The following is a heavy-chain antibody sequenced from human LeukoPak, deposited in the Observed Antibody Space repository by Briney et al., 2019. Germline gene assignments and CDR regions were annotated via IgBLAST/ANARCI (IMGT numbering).Heavy chain of an antibody. CDR1: GFTFSFYW. Sequence: GGSLRLSCAASGFTFSFYWMSWVRQAPGKGLEWVANIKQDGSEKYYVDSVKGRFTISRDNAKNSLYLQMNSLRAEDTAVYYCARDQEVLLWFGELQGSYYGMDVWGQGTTVTVSS. CDR3: ARDQEVLLWFGELQGSYYGMDV. D-gene: IGHD3-10*01. V-gene: IGHV3-7*01. J-gene: IGHJ6*02. CDR2: IKQDGSEK.